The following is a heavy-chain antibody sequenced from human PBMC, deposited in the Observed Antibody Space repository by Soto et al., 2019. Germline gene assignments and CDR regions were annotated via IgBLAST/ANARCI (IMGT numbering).Heavy chain of an antibody. CDR1: GGSISSSSYY. J-gene: IGHJ6*02. CDR3: ARQGLYYYDSSGYYWGGMDV. CDR2: IYYSGST. D-gene: IGHD3-22*01. V-gene: IGHV4-39*01. Sequence: PSETLSLTCTVSGGSISSSSYYWGWIRQPPGKGLEWIGSIYYSGSTYYNPSLKSRVTISVDTSKNQFSLKLSSVTAADTAVYYCARQGLYYYDSSGYYWGGMDVWGQGTTVT.